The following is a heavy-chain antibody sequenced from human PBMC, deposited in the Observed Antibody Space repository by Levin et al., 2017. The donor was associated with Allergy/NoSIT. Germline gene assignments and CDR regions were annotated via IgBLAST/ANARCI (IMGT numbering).Heavy chain of an antibody. CDR3: AREEGWGYHYGMDV. D-gene: IGHD3-16*02. CDR2: IKQDGSET. CDR1: GFTFTSFW. V-gene: IGHV3-7*01. Sequence: GESLKISCAASGFTFTSFWMTWVRQAPGKGLEWVANIKQDGSETYYVDPVKGRFTISRDNAKNSVYLQMNSLRVDDTAVYYCAREEGWGYHYGMDVWGQGTTVTVSS. J-gene: IGHJ6*02.